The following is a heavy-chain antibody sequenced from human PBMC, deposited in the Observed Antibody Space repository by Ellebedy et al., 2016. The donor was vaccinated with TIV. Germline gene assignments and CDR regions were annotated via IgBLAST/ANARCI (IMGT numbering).Heavy chain of an antibody. CDR2: INSDGSST. D-gene: IGHD1-20*01. CDR1: GGSFSSYW. Sequence: ETLSLTCAVYGGSFSSYWMHWVRQAPGKGLVWVSRINSDGSSTSYADSVKGRFTISRDNAKNTLYLQMNSLRAEDTAVYYCAKASSLTGTTTHYYYYGMDVWGQGTTVTVSS. CDR3: AKASSLTGTTTHYYYYGMDV. J-gene: IGHJ6*02. V-gene: IGHV3-74*01.